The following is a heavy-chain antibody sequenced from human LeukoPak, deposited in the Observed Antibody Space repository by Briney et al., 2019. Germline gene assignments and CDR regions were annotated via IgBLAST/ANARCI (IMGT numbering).Heavy chain of an antibody. J-gene: IGHJ4*02. V-gene: IGHV4-38-2*01. Sequence: SETLSLTCGVSGNSVTNNYNWGWIRQPPGRGREWIGSIYNSGSTYYNPSLKSRVTISVDTSKNQFSLKLSSVTAADTAVYYCARNASTGYFDYWAREPWSPSPQ. CDR1: GNSVTNNYN. D-gene: IGHD3-16*01. CDR2: IYNSGST. CDR3: ARNASTGYFDY.